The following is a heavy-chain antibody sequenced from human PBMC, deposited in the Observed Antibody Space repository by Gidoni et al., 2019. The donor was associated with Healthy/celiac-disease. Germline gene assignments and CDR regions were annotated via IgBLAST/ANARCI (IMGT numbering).Heavy chain of an antibody. Sequence: QVKLVESGGGVVQPGRSLRLSGAASGFTFSSYGLHWVRQAPGKGLEWVAVISYDGSNKYYADSVKGRFTISRDNSKNTLYLQMNSLRAEDTAVYYCAKLPPYDDAFDIWGQGTMVTVSS. CDR1: GFTFSSYG. CDR3: AKLPPYDDAFDI. CDR2: ISYDGSNK. D-gene: IGHD5-12*01. V-gene: IGHV3-30*18. J-gene: IGHJ3*02.